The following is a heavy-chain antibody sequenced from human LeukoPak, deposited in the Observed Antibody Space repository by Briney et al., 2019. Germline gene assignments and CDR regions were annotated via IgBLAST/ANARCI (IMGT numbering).Heavy chain of an antibody. J-gene: IGHJ4*02. Sequence: ASVKVSCKASGYTFTSYGISWVRQAPGQGLEWMGWISAYNGNTNYAQKLQGRVTMTTDTSTSTAYMELRSLRSDDTAVYYCARLWFGESSYYFDYWGQGTLVTVSS. CDR2: ISAYNGNT. CDR1: GYTFTSYG. V-gene: IGHV1-18*01. D-gene: IGHD3-10*01. CDR3: ARLWFGESSYYFDY.